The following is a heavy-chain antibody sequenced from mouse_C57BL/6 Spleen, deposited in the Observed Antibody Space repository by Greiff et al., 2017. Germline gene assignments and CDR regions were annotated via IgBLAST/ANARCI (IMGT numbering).Heavy chain of an antibody. V-gene: IGHV1-64*01. CDR3: ARDGTTVEDY. CDR2: IHPNSGST. D-gene: IGHD1-1*01. Sequence: QVQLKQPGAELVKPGASVKLSCKASGYTFTSYWMHWVKQRPGQGLEWIGMIHPNSGSTNYNEKFKSKATLTVDKSSSTAYMQLSSLTSEDSAVYYCARDGTTVEDYWGQGTTLTVSS. CDR1: GYTFTSYW. J-gene: IGHJ2*01.